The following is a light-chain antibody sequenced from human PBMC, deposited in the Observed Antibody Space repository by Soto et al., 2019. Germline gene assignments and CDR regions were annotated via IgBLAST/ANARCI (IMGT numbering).Light chain of an antibody. J-gene: IGKJ1*01. Sequence: DIVMTQSPDSLAVSLGQRATINCKSSPSILYSPNNKNYLAWYQHKPGQPPKLLIYCASTRESGVPERFCGSGSGTAFTLTVSSLQAEDVAFYYWQQYYSFPPWTFARGTKVEIK. CDR1: PSILYSPNNKNY. V-gene: IGKV4-1*01. CDR2: CAS. CDR3: QQYYSFPPWT.